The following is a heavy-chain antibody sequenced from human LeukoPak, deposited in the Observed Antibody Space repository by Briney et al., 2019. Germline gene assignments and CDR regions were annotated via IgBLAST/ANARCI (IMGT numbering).Heavy chain of an antibody. J-gene: IGHJ6*02. Sequence: PSETLSLTCTVSGVSISSYYWSWIRQPAGKGLEWIGRIYTSGSTNYNPSLKSRVTISVDTSKNQFSLKLSSVTAADTAVYYCARSEVVAGPYYHYGMDVWGQGTTVTVSS. V-gene: IGHV4-4*07. CDR3: ARSEVVAGPYYHYGMDV. CDR2: IYTSGST. D-gene: IGHD6-19*01. CDR1: GVSISSYY.